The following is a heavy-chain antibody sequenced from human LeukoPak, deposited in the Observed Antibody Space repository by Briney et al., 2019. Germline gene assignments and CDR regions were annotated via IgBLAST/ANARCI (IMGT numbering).Heavy chain of an antibody. J-gene: IGHJ4*02. V-gene: IGHV4-59*08. D-gene: IGHD3-16*01. CDR2: IYYSGST. Sequence: SETLSLTCTVSGGSISSYYWSWIRQPPGKGLEWIGYIYYSGSTNYNPSLKSRVTISVDTSKNQFSLKLSSVTAADTAVYYCARRREGEYHFNYWGQGTLVTVSS. CDR1: GGSISSYY. CDR3: ARRREGEYHFNY.